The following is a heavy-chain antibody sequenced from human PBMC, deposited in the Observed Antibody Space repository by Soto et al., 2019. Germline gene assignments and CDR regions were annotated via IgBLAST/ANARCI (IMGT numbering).Heavy chain of an antibody. V-gene: IGHV4-38-2*01. CDR1: GYSISSGYY. CDR2: IYHDGST. D-gene: IGHD1-26*01. CDR3: ARGSGSYGH. Sequence: PSETLFLTCAVSGYSISSGYYWGWIRQPPGKELEWIGSIYHDGSTYYNPSLKSRVTISVDTSKNQFSLKLSSVTAADTAVYYCARGSGSYGHWGQGTLVTVSS. J-gene: IGHJ4*02.